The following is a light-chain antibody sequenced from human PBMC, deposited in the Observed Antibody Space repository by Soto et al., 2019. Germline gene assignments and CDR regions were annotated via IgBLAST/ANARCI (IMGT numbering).Light chain of an antibody. J-gene: IGKJ4*01. Sequence: DIVMTQSPLSLPVTPGEPASISCRSSQSFLYGTGFNYLDWYLQKPGQSPQLLIYLGSNRASGVPDRFSGSGSGTDFTLKISRVEAEDVGVYYCMQALQTPLTFGGGTKVEIK. CDR3: MQALQTPLT. CDR1: QSFLYGTGFNY. V-gene: IGKV2-28*01. CDR2: LGS.